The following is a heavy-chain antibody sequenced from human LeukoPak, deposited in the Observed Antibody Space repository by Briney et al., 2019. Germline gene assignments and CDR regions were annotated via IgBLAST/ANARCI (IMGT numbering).Heavy chain of an antibody. V-gene: IGHV4-59*12. Sequence: GSLRLSCAASGFIFSSYETNWVRQAPGKGLEWIGYIYYSGSTDYNPSLKSRITISVDTSKNQFSLKLSSVTAADTAVYYCARVGGHYRDYFEYWGQGTLVTVSS. CDR1: GFIFSSYE. CDR3: ARVGGHYRDYFEY. J-gene: IGHJ4*02. D-gene: IGHD3-22*01. CDR2: IYYSGST.